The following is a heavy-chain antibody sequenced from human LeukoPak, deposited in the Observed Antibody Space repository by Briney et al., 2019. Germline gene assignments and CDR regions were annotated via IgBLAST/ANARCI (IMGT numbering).Heavy chain of an antibody. Sequence: SETLSLTCAVSGGSISSGGYSWSWIRQPPGKGLEWIGYIYHSGSTYYNPSLKSRVTISVDTSKNQFSLKLSSVTAADTAVYYCARDRSLTGFDYWGQGTLVTVSS. CDR3: ARDRSLTGFDY. J-gene: IGHJ4*02. V-gene: IGHV4-30-2*01. CDR2: IYHSGST. D-gene: IGHD3-9*01. CDR1: GGSISSGGYS.